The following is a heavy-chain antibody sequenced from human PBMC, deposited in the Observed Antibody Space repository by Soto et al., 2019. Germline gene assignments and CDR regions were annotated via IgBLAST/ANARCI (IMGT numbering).Heavy chain of an antibody. CDR2: IYYSGST. J-gene: IGHJ5*02. V-gene: IGHV4-59*01. Sequence: SETLSLTCPVSGFSISSYYWNWIRQPPGKGLEWIGYIYYSGSTNYNPSLKSRVTISVDTSKNQFSLKLSSVTAADTAVYYCARDPGSGSYYGWFDPWGQGTLVTVSS. CDR3: ARDPGSGSYYGWFDP. CDR1: GFSISSYY. D-gene: IGHD3-10*01.